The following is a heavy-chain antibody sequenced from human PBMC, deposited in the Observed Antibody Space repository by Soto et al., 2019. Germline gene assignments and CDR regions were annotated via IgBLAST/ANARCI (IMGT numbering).Heavy chain of an antibody. V-gene: IGHV3-74*01. CDR3: ARESGDWPLNWFDP. J-gene: IGHJ5*02. Sequence: VHLVESGGGLVQPGGSLRLSCAASGFNFSNHWMHWVRQRPAEGLVWVSRITSDGKSKAYAESVKGRFAISRDNAKNTLYLQMNGLTVEDTAVYYCARESGDWPLNWFDPWGQGTLVTVSS. D-gene: IGHD2-21*02. CDR1: GFNFSNHW. CDR2: ITSDGKSK.